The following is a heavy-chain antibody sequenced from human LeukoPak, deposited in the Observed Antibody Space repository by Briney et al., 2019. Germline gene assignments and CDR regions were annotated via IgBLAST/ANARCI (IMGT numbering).Heavy chain of an antibody. J-gene: IGHJ4*02. Sequence: SVKVSCKASGGTFSSYAISWVRQAPGQGLEWMGRIIPILGIANYAQKFQGRVTITADKSTSTAYMELSSLRSEDTAVYYCARPYYYDSSGYYYAYWGQGTLVTVSS. CDR2: IIPILGIA. D-gene: IGHD3-22*01. CDR3: ARPYYYDSSGYYYAY. CDR1: GGTFSSYA. V-gene: IGHV1-69*04.